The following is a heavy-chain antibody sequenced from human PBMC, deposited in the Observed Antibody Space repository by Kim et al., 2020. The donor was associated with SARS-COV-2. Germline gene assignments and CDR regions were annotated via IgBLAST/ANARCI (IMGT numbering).Heavy chain of an antibody. V-gene: IGHV6-1*01. Sequence: SQTLSLTCAISGDSVSGNTVAWNWIRQSPSRGLEWLGRTYYRAKWYTDYAISMKSRLTINPDTSKNPFSLQLNPVTPEDTAMYYCVRDTTMSWFAPWGQGTLVPVSS. J-gene: IGHJ5*02. CDR2: TYYRAKWYT. CDR1: GDSVSGNTVA. CDR3: VRDTTMSWFAP. D-gene: IGHD1-1*01.